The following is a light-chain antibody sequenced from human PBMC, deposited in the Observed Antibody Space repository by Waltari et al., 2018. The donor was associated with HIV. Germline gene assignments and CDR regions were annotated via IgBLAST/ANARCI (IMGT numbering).Light chain of an antibody. CDR2: DAS. J-gene: IGKJ2*01. V-gene: IGKV3-11*01. CDR3: QQRSNWPPYT. Sequence: IVLTQSPATLPLSAGERATLSCRASQSVSSYLTWYQQKPGQAPSLLINDASNGATGIPARFSGSGSGTDFTLTITSLEPEDFAVYYCQQRSNWPPYTFGQGTKLEIK. CDR1: QSVSSY.